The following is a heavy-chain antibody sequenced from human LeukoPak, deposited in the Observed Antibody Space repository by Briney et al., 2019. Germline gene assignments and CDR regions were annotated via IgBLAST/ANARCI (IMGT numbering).Heavy chain of an antibody. V-gene: IGHV4-38-2*02. D-gene: IGHD5-18*01. Sequence: NPSETLSLTCTVSGYSISSGYYWGWIRQPPGKGLEWIGEINHSGSTNYNPSLKSRVTISVDTSKNQFSLKLSSVTAADTAVYYCASEYNHGFGVIDYWGQGTLVTVSS. J-gene: IGHJ4*02. CDR3: ASEYNHGFGVIDY. CDR1: GYSISSGYY. CDR2: INHSGST.